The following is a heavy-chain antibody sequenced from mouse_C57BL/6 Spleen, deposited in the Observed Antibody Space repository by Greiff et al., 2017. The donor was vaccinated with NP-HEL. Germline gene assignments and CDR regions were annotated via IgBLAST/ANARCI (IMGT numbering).Heavy chain of an antibody. D-gene: IGHD2-1*01. J-gene: IGHJ4*01. CDR2: INPGSGGT. V-gene: IGHV1-54*01. CDR1: GYAFTNYL. Sequence: VQLQQSGAELVRPGTSVKVSCKASGYAFTNYLIEWVKQRPGQGLEWIGVINPGSGGTNYNEKFKGKATLTADKSSSTAYMQLSSLTSEDSAVYFCAREENGNYGGYYAMDYWGQGTSVTVSS. CDR3: AREENGNYGGYYAMDY.